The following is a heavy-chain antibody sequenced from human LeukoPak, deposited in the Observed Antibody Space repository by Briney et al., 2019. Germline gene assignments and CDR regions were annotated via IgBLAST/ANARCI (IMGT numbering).Heavy chain of an antibody. CDR1: GGSFSGYY. V-gene: IGHV4-34*01. Sequence: SETLSLTCAVYGGSFSGYYWSWIRQPPGKGLEWIGEINHSGSTNYNPSLKSRVTISVDTSKNQFSLKLSSVTAADTAVYYCARAQTYYYYGMDAWGQGTTVTVSS. CDR3: ARAQTYYYYGMDA. CDR2: INHSGST. J-gene: IGHJ6*02.